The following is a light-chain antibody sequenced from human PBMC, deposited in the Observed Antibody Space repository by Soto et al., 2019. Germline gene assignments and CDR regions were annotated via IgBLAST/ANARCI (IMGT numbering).Light chain of an antibody. CDR2: GAS. Sequence: ETVLTQSPGTLSLSPGERGTLYCRASHSVTGTDLAWYQQKSGQAPRLPIYGASSRATGIPDRFSGSGSRTDFTLTISRLEPEDVGVYYCQQYGGSPIYTFGQGTKVEIK. CDR3: QQYGGSPIYT. J-gene: IGKJ2*01. V-gene: IGKV3-20*01. CDR1: HSVTGTD.